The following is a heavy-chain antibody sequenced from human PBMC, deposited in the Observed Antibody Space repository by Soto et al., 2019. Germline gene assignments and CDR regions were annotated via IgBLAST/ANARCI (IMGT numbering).Heavy chain of an antibody. Sequence: PSETLSLTCAVYGGSFSGYYWSWIRQPPGKGLEWIGEINHSGSTNYNPSLKSRVTISVDTSKNQFSLKLSSVTAADTAVYYCARMVKYCSSTSCYSWFDPWGQGTLVTVSS. CDR1: GGSFSGYY. CDR3: ARMVKYCSSTSCYSWFDP. V-gene: IGHV4-34*01. CDR2: INHSGST. D-gene: IGHD2-2*02. J-gene: IGHJ5*02.